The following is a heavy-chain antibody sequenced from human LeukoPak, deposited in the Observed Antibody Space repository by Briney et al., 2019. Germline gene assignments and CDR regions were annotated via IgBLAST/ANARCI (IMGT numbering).Heavy chain of an antibody. V-gene: IGHV1-69*05. Sequence: SVKASCKASAGAFSSYAISWVRQAPGQGIEWMGGIIHFCGTTNYAQMVQGRVTITTAGSTSTACMELSSVRPEATAVYYCASCRWLQFLVDDYYFDYWGQGTLVTVSS. J-gene: IGHJ4*02. CDR2: IIHFCGTT. D-gene: IGHD5-24*01. CDR3: ASCRWLQFLVDDYYFDY. CDR1: AGAFSSYA.